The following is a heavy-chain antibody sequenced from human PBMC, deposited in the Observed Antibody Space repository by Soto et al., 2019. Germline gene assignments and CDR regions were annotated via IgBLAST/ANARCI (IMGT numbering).Heavy chain of an antibody. CDR2: IIPIIGII. CDR3: AGDPDSHYNDSHASSYP. J-gene: IGHJ5*02. Sequence: QVQLVQSGAEVKKPGSSVKVSCKASGGTFSTYTITWVRQAPGQGLEWMGRIIPIIGIINYAQKFQGRVTISADQXXGXTYMELTGLRSDDTAVYYCAGDPDSHYNDSHASSYPWGQGTLVTVSS. V-gene: IGHV1-69*08. CDR1: GGTFSTYT. D-gene: IGHD4-4*01.